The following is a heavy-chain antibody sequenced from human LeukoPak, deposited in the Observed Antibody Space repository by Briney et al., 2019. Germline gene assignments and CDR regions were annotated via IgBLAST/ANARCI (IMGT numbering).Heavy chain of an antibody. Sequence: AGGSLRLSCAASGFSFSDRFMDWVRQAPGKGLEGVGRIRNKANSYTTEYAASVKGRFTISRDDSKNSLYLQMNSLKTEDTAVYFCARVVGSGRGWFDYWGQGTLVTVSS. V-gene: IGHV3-72*01. J-gene: IGHJ4*02. CDR3: ARVVGSGRGWFDY. D-gene: IGHD6-25*01. CDR2: IRNKANSYTT. CDR1: GFSFSDRF.